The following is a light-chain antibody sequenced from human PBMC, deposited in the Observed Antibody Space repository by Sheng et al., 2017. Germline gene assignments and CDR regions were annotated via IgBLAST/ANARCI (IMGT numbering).Light chain of an antibody. Sequence: TQLTQSPSSLSASVGDRVTITCRASQSISNWLAWYQQKPGKAPKLLIYKASRLESGVPSRFSGSGSGTEFTLTISSLHPDDFATYYCLEQFTFGPGTKVDIK. CDR1: QSISNW. V-gene: IGKV1-5*03. CDR2: KAS. CDR3: LEQFT. J-gene: IGKJ3*01.